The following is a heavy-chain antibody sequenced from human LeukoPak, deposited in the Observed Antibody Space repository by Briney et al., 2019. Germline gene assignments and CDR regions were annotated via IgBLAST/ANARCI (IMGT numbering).Heavy chain of an antibody. CDR3: ASPRADYGDSFAY. CDR1: GFTFSSYA. V-gene: IGHV3-30-3*01. J-gene: IGHJ4*02. Sequence: GGSLRLSCAASGFTFSSYAMHWVRQAPGKGLEWVAVISYDGSNKYYADSVKGRFTISRDNSKNTLYLQMNSLRAEDTAVCYCASPRADYGDSFAYGAQGPRVTVP. CDR2: ISYDGSNK. D-gene: IGHD4-17*01.